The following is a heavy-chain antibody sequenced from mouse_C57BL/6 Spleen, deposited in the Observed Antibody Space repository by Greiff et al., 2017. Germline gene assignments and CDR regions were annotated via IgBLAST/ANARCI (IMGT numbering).Heavy chain of an antibody. J-gene: IGHJ4*01. V-gene: IGHV1-62-2*01. CDR2: FYPGSGSI. Sequence: QVQLKESGAELVKPGASVKLSCKASGYTFTEYTIHWVKQRSGQGLEWIGWFYPGSGSIKYNEKFKDKATLTADKSSSTVYMELSRLTSEDSAVYFCARHEEGLDGRGYYAMDYWGQGTSVTVSS. CDR3: ARHEEGLDGRGYYAMDY. D-gene: IGHD1-1*01. CDR1: GYTFTEYT.